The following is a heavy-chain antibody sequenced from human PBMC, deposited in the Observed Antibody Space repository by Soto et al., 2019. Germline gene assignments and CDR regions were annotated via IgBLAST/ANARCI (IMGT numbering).Heavy chain of an antibody. Sequence: GESLKISCKGPGHLFNNHWIGWVRQTPGKGLEWMGLIFTRDSETKTSPSFQGHVSFSVDNSINTVYLQWTSLKTTDTGIYICARGYFDSGHGYDPWGQGTLVTVSS. CDR1: GHLFNNHW. D-gene: IGHD3-10*01. V-gene: IGHV5-51*01. CDR3: ARGYFDSGHGYDP. CDR2: IFTRDSET. J-gene: IGHJ5*02.